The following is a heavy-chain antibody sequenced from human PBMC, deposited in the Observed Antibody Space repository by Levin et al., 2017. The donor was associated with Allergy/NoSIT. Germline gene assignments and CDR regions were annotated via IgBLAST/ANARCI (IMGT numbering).Heavy chain of an antibody. CDR2: ITWAGGDT. Sequence: GGSLRLSCAASGFAFDDYVMHWVRLAPGKGLEWISFITWAGGDTYYADSVKGRFTISRDNGKKSLFLEMNGLRPEETALYYCVKDMMSGTFGSFELWGQGTMVTVAS. CDR1: GFAFDDYV. D-gene: IGHD1-26*01. CDR3: VKDMMSGTFGSFEL. J-gene: IGHJ3*01. V-gene: IGHV3-43D*04.